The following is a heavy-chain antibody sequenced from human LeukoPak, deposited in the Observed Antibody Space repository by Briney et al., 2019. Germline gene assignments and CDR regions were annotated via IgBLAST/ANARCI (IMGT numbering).Heavy chain of an antibody. CDR3: ARGNWNYLA. V-gene: IGHV4-59*01. Sequence: SETLSLTCTLSGGSISSYYWSWIRQPPGKGLEWIGYIYYSGSTNYNPSLKSRVTISVDTSKNQFSLKLSSVTAADTAVYYCARGNWNYLAWGQGTLVTVSS. D-gene: IGHD1-7*01. J-gene: IGHJ5*02. CDR2: IYYSGST. CDR1: GGSISSYY.